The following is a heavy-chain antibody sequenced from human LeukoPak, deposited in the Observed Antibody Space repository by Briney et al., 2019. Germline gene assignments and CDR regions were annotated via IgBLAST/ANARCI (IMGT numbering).Heavy chain of an antibody. Sequence: GGSLRLSCAASGFTFSSSAMHWVRQAPGKGLEYVSVISNNGGATYHANSVKGRFTVSRDNSKNTLYLQMGSLRAEDMAVYYCAREYCSGTSCYLDYWGQGTLVTVSS. J-gene: IGHJ4*02. CDR2: ISNNGGAT. CDR1: GFTFSSSA. CDR3: AREYCSGTSCYLDY. V-gene: IGHV3-64*01. D-gene: IGHD2-2*01.